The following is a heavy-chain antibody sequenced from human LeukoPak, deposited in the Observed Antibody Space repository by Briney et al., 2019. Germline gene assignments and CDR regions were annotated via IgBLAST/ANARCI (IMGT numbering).Heavy chain of an antibody. D-gene: IGHD2-2*01. CDR2: INPSGGST. Sequence: ASVKVSCKASGYTFTSHYMHWVRQDPGQGLEWMGVINPSGGSTRYAQSFQDRITMTRDTSTSTLYMQLSSLRSEDTAVYYCARGTPGAAHDYGGREPLVTVS. CDR1: GYTFTSHY. V-gene: IGHV1-46*01. J-gene: IGHJ4*02. CDR3: ARGTPGAAHDY.